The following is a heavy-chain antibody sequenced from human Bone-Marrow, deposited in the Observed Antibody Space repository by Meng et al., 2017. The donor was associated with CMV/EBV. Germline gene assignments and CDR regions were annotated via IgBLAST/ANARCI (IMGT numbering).Heavy chain of an antibody. D-gene: IGHD3-3*01. V-gene: IGHV3-30*04. Sequence: GLTFSSYAMHCVRQAPGKGLEWMAVISYDGSNKYYADSVKGRFTISRDNSKNTLYLQMNSLRAEDTAVYYCAREYYDFWSGPNWFDPWGQGTLVTVSS. CDR1: GLTFSSYA. CDR2: ISYDGSNK. J-gene: IGHJ5*02. CDR3: AREYYDFWSGPNWFDP.